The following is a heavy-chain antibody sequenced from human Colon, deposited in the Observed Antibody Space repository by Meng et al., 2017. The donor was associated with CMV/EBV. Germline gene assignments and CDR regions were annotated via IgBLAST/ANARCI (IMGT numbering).Heavy chain of an antibody. V-gene: IGHV3-33*06. Sequence: SGFTFSNFAIPWVRQAPGKGLEWVAVIWSDGGNKFYADSVKGRFIVSRDNSRNMVYLQMNNLRAEDTALYYCAKDWSGGTSGYHDYWGQGTLVTVSS. CDR3: AKDWSGGTSGYHDY. CDR2: IWSDGGNK. D-gene: IGHD2-15*01. J-gene: IGHJ4*02. CDR1: GFTFSNFA.